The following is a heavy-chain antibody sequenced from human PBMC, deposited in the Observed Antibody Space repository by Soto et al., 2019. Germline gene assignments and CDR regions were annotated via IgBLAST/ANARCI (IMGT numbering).Heavy chain of an antibody. Sequence: ASVKVSCKASGGTFSSYAISWVRQAPGQGLEWMGGIIPIFGTANYAQKFQGRVTITADDSTSTAYMELSSLRSEDTAVYFCARDRGGYCSGGSCYGYFDYWGQGTLVTVSS. CDR3: ARDRGGYCSGGSCYGYFDY. J-gene: IGHJ4*02. CDR2: IIPIFGTA. D-gene: IGHD2-15*01. CDR1: GGTFSSYA. V-gene: IGHV1-69*13.